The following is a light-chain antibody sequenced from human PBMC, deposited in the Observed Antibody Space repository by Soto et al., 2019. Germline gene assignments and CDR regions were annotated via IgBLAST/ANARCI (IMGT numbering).Light chain of an antibody. CDR2: DVS. V-gene: IGLV2-14*01. CDR3: SSYTSSSPPYV. CDR1: SSDVGGYNY. Sequence: LTQPASVSGSPGQSITISCTGTSSDVGGYNYVSWYQQHPGKAPKLMIYDVSNRPSGVSNRFSGSKSGNTASLTISGLQAEDEADYDCSSYTSSSPPYVFGTGTKVTVL. J-gene: IGLJ1*01.